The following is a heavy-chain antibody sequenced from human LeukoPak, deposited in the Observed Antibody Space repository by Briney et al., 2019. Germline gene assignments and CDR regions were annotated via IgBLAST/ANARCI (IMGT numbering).Heavy chain of an antibody. Sequence: GGSLRFSCAASGFTFSSYGMHWVRQAPGKGLEWVAVIWYDGSNKYYADSVKGRFTISRDNSKNTLYLQMNSLRAEDTAVYYCARDKQWLVPWFDPWGQGTLVTVSS. CDR3: ARDKQWLVPWFDP. CDR2: IWYDGSNK. CDR1: GFTFSSYG. V-gene: IGHV3-33*01. J-gene: IGHJ5*02. D-gene: IGHD6-19*01.